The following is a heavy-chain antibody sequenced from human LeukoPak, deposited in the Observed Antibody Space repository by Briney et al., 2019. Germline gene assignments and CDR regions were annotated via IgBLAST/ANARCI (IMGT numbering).Heavy chain of an antibody. Sequence: AAVKVSCKASGYTFTSYGFSWVRQAPGQGLEWMGWISAYSGNTNYSHKLQGRVTMTTDTSTSTAYMVLWSLRSDDTAVYDCARERGGSYYGDDAFDIWGQGTLVTVSS. V-gene: IGHV1-18*01. D-gene: IGHD1-26*01. CDR1: GYTFTSYG. J-gene: IGHJ3*02. CDR3: ARERGGSYYGDDAFDI. CDR2: ISAYSGNT.